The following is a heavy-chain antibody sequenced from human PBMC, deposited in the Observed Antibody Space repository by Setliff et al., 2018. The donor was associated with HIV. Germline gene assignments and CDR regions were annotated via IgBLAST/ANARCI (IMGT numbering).Heavy chain of an antibody. CDR1: GGSISSYC. CDR3: ARRIDNSGSFPDKNWFDT. Sequence: PLETLSLTCTVSGGSISSYCWNWIRQSPGRGLEWIGFIFSSGSTKYNPSLQSRVTMSIDTSKNQFSLKLTSVTAADTAVYYCARRIDNSGSFPDKNWFDTWGQGSLVTVSS. V-gene: IGHV4-4*09. J-gene: IGHJ5*02. D-gene: IGHD3-10*01. CDR2: IFSSGST.